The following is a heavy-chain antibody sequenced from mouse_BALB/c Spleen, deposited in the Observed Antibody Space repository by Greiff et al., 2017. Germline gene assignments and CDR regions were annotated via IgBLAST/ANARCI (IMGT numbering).Heavy chain of an antibody. CDR3: ARRVGNLYWYFDV. Sequence: VQLKQSGAELVRPGALVKLSCKASGFNIKDYYMHWVKQRPEQGLEWIGWIDPENGNTIYDPKFQGKASITADTSSNTAYLQLSSLTSEDTAVYYCARRVGNLYWYFDVWGAGTTVTVSS. CDR2: IDPENGNT. V-gene: IGHV14-1*02. J-gene: IGHJ1*01. D-gene: IGHD1-1*02. CDR1: GFNIKDYY.